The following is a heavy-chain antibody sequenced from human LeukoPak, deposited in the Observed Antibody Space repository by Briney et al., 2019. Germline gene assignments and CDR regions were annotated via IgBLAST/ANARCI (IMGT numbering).Heavy chain of an antibody. CDR3: AKYTVAPWFDP. CDR2: ISYDGGNK. CDR1: EFTFSSYA. Sequence: PGRSLRLSCAASEFTFSSYAMHWVRQAPGKGLQWVALISYDGGNKYYADSVKGRFTISRDNSKNTLYLLMNSLRTEDTAVYYCAKYTVAPWFDPWGQGTLVTVSS. V-gene: IGHV3-30*01. D-gene: IGHD6-19*01. J-gene: IGHJ5*02.